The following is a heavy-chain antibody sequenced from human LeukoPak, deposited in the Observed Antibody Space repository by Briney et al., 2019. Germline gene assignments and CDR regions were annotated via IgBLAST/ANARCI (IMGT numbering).Heavy chain of an antibody. V-gene: IGHV1-46*01. CDR1: GGTFSSYA. CDR2: INPSGDYT. D-gene: IGHD1-14*01. Sequence: ASVKVSCKASGGTFSSYAISWVRQAPGQGLEWMGIINPSGDYTTYAQKFQGRVTMTRDTSTSTVYMELSSLRSEDTAVYYCARAPTGDYWGQGTLVTVSS. CDR3: ARAPTGDY. J-gene: IGHJ4*02.